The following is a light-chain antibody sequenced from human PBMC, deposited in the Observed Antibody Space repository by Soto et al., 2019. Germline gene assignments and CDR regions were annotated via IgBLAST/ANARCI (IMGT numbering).Light chain of an antibody. CDR1: QSISSW. V-gene: IGKV1-5*03. CDR3: QQYNSYWT. CDR2: KAS. J-gene: IGKJ1*01. Sequence: DIQITQTPSTLSASVGDRVTMTCRASQSISSWLAWYQQKRGKAPKLLIYKASSLESGVPSRFSGSGSGTEFTLTISSLQPDDFATYYYQQYNSYWTFGQGTKVEIK.